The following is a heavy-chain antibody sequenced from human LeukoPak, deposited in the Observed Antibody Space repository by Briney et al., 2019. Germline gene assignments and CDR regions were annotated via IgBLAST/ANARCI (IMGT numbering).Heavy chain of an antibody. CDR3: ARIVRGVISPDDAFDI. Sequence: SETLSLTCTVSGGSISSYYWSWIRQPPGKGLERIGYIYYSGSTNYNPSLKSRVTISVDTSKNQLSLKLSSVTAADTAVYYCARIVRGVISPDDAFDIWGQGTMVTVSS. V-gene: IGHV4-59*01. D-gene: IGHD3-10*01. CDR1: GGSISSYY. CDR2: IYYSGST. J-gene: IGHJ3*02.